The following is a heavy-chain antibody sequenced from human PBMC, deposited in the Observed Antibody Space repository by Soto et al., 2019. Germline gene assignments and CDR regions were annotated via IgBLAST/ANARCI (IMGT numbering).Heavy chain of an antibody. CDR2: ISGSGGST. J-gene: IGHJ3*02. D-gene: IGHD3-16*02. CDR1: GFTFSTYA. Sequence: GGSLRLSCAASGFTFSTYAMSWVRQAPGKGLEWVSAISGSGGSTYYADSVKGRFTISRDNSKNTLYLQMNSLRAEDTAVYYCAKDLSMITFGGVIVNDAFDIWGQGTMVTVSS. V-gene: IGHV3-23*01. CDR3: AKDLSMITFGGVIVNDAFDI.